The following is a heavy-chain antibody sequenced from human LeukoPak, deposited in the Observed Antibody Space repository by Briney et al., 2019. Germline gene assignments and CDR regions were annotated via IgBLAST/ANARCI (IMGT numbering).Heavy chain of an antibody. CDR2: IWYDGSNK. D-gene: IGHD1-26*01. Sequence: GGSLILSCAASGFTFSSSGMHWVRQAPGKGLEWVAVIWYDGSNKYYADSVKGRFTISRDNSKNTLYLQMNSLRAEDTAVYYCVKDDKSGSYLDYWGQGALVTVSS. CDR1: GFTFSSSG. J-gene: IGHJ4*02. V-gene: IGHV3-33*06. CDR3: VKDDKSGSYLDY.